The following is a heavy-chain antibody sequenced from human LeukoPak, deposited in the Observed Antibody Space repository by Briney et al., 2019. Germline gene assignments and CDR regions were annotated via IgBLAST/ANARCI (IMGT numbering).Heavy chain of an antibody. CDR1: GFTFDDYA. CDR2: ISWNSGSI. V-gene: IGHV3-9*01. CDR3: AKGSTPITMIVVDAFDI. D-gene: IGHD3-22*01. Sequence: GRSLRLSCAASGFTFDDYAMHWVRQAPGKGLEWVSGISWNSGSIGYADSVKGRFTISRDNAKNSLYLQMNSLRAEDTALYYCAKGSTPITMIVVDAFDIWGKGTTVTVSS. J-gene: IGHJ3*02.